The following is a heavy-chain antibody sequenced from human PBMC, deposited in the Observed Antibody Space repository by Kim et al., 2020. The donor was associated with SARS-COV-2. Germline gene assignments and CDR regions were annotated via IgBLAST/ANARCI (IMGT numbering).Heavy chain of an antibody. CDR2: INHSGST. CDR1: GGSFSGYY. V-gene: IGHV4-34*01. CDR3: ARADWFGDTNYYYYYGMDV. D-gene: IGHD3-10*01. Sequence: SETLSLTCAVYGGSFSGYYWSWIRQPPGKGLEWIGEINHSGSTNYNPSLKSRVTISVDTSKNQFSLKLSSVTAADTAVYYCARADWFGDTNYYYYYGMDVWGQGTTVTVSS. J-gene: IGHJ6*02.